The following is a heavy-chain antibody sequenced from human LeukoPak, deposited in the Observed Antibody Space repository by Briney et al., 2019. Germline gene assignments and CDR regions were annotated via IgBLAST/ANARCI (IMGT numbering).Heavy chain of an antibody. Sequence: GGSLRLSCAASGFTFRLYAMSWVRQAPGKGLEWVSAISGSGGSTYYADSVKGRFTISRDNSKNTLYLQMNSLRAEDTAVYYCAKVVAVAGLSFDYWGQGTLVTVSS. J-gene: IGHJ4*02. CDR1: GFTFRLYA. V-gene: IGHV3-23*01. CDR3: AKVVAVAGLSFDY. D-gene: IGHD6-19*01. CDR2: ISGSGGST.